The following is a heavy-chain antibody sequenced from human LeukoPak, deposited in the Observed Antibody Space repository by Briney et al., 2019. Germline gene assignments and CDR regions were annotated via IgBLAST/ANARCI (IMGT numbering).Heavy chain of an antibody. V-gene: IGHV3-66*02. CDR2: INSGWNT. CDR3: ARDPSNPTAFDY. Sequence: GGSLRLSCAASGLTVSDTYMSWVRQAPGKGLEWVSFINSGWNTHYADSVKGRFTISRDRSKNTLYLQMNSLRAEDTAVYYCARDPSNPTAFDYWGQGTLVTVSS. CDR1: GLTVSDTY. D-gene: IGHD6-6*01. J-gene: IGHJ4*02.